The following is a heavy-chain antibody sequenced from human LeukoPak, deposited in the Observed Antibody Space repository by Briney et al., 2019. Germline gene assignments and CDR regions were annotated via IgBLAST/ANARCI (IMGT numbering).Heavy chain of an antibody. V-gene: IGHV3-74*01. J-gene: IGHJ5*02. D-gene: IGHD2-21*02. Sequence: PGGSLRLSCAASGFTFSTYWMHWVRQAPGKGLVWVSRINGDGSSINYADSVKGRFTISRDNSKNTLYLQMNSLRAEDTAVYYCAGKNIVVVTASLHYRFDPWGQGTLVTVSS. CDR1: GFTFSTYW. CDR2: INGDGSSI. CDR3: AGKNIVVVTASLHYRFDP.